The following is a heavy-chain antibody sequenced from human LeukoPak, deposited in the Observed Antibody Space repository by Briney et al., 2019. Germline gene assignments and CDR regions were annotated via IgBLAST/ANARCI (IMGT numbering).Heavy chain of an antibody. Sequence: KPSETLSLTCTVSGASISSSLYYWSWIRQPPGKGLEWIGEINHSGSTNYNPSLKSRVTISVDTSKNQFSLKLSSVTAADTAVYYCARGSRQVTSTVGPYYYDSSGPYNWFDPWGQGTLVTVSS. V-gene: IGHV4-39*07. CDR1: GASISSSLYY. CDR3: ARGSRQVTSTVGPYYYDSSGPYNWFDP. CDR2: INHSGST. D-gene: IGHD3-22*01. J-gene: IGHJ5*02.